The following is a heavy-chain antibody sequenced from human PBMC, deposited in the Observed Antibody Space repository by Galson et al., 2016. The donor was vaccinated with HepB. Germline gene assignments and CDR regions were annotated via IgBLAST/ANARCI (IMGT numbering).Heavy chain of an antibody. CDR3: ATSGSYWQGMDV. Sequence: SVKVSCKASGGTFNTFGVIWVRQAPGKGLEWVGGIIPMTRTANYAQKFQGRVFMTADESRTSDYMELRGLTARDTAVYYLATSGSYWQGMDVWGQGTTVVVSS. D-gene: IGHD2-21*01. CDR2: IIPMTRTA. J-gene: IGHJ6*02. CDR1: GGTFNTFG. V-gene: IGHV1-69*13.